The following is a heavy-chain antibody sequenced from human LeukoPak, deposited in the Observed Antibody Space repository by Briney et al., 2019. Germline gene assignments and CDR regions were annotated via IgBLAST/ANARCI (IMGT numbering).Heavy chain of an antibody. CDR1: GFTFDDYA. CDR2: INWNSGSI. V-gene: IGHV3-9*01. Sequence: GGSLRLSCAVSGFTFDDYAMHWVRQAPGKGLEWVSGINWNSGSIGYADSVKGRFTISRDNVMNSLYLQMNSLRPEDTALYYCVKDRRNPYRPEGPFDPWGQGALVTVSS. CDR3: VKDRRNPYRPEGPFDP. J-gene: IGHJ5*02. D-gene: IGHD1-14*01.